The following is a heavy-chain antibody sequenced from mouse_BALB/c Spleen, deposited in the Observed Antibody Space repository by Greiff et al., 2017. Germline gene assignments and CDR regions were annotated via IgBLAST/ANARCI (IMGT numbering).Heavy chain of an antibody. CDR1: GYTFTSYW. V-gene: IGHV1S81*02. CDR3: ARREYGNDGSAY. CDR2: INPSNGRT. J-gene: IGHJ3*01. D-gene: IGHD2-10*02. Sequence: QVQLQQPGAELVKPGASVKLSCKASGYTFTSYWMHWVKQRPGQGLEWIGEINPSNGRTNYNEKFKSKATLTVDKSSSTAYMQLSSLTSEDSAVYYCARREYGNDGSAYWGQGTLVTVSA.